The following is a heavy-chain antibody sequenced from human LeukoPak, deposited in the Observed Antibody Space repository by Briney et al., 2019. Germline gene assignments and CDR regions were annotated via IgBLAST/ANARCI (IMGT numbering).Heavy chain of an antibody. V-gene: IGHV4-59*08. CDR2: LFYSGST. CDR3: ARHGGSGSFDY. Sequence: PSETLSLTCTVSGGSINSYYWSWIRQPPGKGLEWIGYLFYSGSTDYNPSLKNRVSISVDTSKNQFSLKLRSVTAADTAVYYCARHGGSGSFDYWGQGALVTVSS. D-gene: IGHD3-3*01. CDR1: GGSINSYY. J-gene: IGHJ4*02.